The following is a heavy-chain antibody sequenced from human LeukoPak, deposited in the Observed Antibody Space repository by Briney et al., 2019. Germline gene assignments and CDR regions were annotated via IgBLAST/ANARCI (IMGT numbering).Heavy chain of an antibody. CDR3: ASVRDGYNFYYYYYMDV. V-gene: IGHV4-39*07. Sequence: SETLSLTCTVSGDSISSSSSYWGWIRQPPGEGLEWIGSIYYSGSTYYNPSLKSRVTISVDTSKNRFSLKLSSVTAADTAVYYCASVRDGYNFYYYYYMDVWGKGTTVTVSS. J-gene: IGHJ6*03. CDR1: GDSISSSSSY. D-gene: IGHD5-24*01. CDR2: IYYSGST.